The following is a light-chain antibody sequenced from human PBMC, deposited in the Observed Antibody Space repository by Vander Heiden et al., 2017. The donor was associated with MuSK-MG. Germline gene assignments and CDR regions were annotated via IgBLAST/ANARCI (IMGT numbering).Light chain of an antibody. V-gene: IGKV3-20*01. CDR3: QQYGSSPWT. CDR1: QSVSSSY. CDR2: GAS. Sequence: EIVLTQSPGTLSLSPGGRATLSCRASQSVSSSYLAWYQQKPGQAPRLLIYGASSRATGIPDRFSGSGSGTDFTLTISRLEPEDFEVYYCQQYGSSPWTFGQGTKVEIK. J-gene: IGKJ1*01.